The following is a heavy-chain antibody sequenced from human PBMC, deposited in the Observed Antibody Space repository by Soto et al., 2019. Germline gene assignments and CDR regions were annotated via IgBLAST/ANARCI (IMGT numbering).Heavy chain of an antibody. V-gene: IGHV1-2*02. D-gene: IGHD3-22*01. CDR3: ARDLRWTYYYDSSGFIGY. CDR2: INPNSGGT. J-gene: IGHJ4*02. Sequence: ASVKVSCKASGYTFTGYYMHWVRQAPGQGLEWMGWINPNSGGTNYAQKFQGRVTMTRDTSISTAYMELSRLRSDDTAVYYCARDLRWTYYYDSSGFIGYWGQGTLVTVSS. CDR1: GYTFTGYY.